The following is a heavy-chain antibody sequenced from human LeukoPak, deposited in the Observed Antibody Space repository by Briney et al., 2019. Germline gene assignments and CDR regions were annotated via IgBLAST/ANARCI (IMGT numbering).Heavy chain of an antibody. J-gene: IGHJ4*02. V-gene: IGHV1-46*01. D-gene: IGHD1-14*01. CDR1: GYTFTRYY. CDR3: ARGPGLRTFDY. Sequence: ASVKVSCKASGYTFTRYYMYWVRQAPGQGLEWMGIINPSGGSTNYAQKFQGRVTMTRDTSTNTVYMELSSLRSEDTAVYYCARGPGLRTFDYWGQGTLVTVSS. CDR2: INPSGGST.